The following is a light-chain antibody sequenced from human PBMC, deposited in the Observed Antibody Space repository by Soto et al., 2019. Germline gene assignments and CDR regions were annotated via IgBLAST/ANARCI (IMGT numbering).Light chain of an antibody. J-gene: IGKJ2*01. V-gene: IGKV1-12*01. CDR3: QQANSFPFT. CDR2: AAS. Sequence: DLQMTQSPSSVSASLGDRVTITCRASQHISTWLVWYQQKPGQAPQLLIYAASSLQTGVPSRFSGSGSGTDFSLTISSLQPEDSATYYCQQANSFPFTFGQGTRLEI. CDR1: QHISTW.